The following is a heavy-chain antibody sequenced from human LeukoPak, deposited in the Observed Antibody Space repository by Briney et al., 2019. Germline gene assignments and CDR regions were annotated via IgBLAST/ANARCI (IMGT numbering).Heavy chain of an antibody. CDR2: IYYGGTT. V-gene: IGHV4-59*02. Sequence: PSETLSLTCSVSGGSVSNSYWAWIRQPPGKGLEWIGSIYYGGTTKYDPSLKSRVTTSVDTSKNQFSLNLSSVTAADTAVYYCARGTGDRAFDIWGQGTMVTVSS. CDR1: GGSVSNSY. CDR3: ARGTGDRAFDI. J-gene: IGHJ3*02. D-gene: IGHD7-27*01.